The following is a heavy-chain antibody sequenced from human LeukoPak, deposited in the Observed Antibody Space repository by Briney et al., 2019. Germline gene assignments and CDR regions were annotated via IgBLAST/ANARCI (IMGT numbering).Heavy chain of an antibody. CDR2: ISGSGGST. V-gene: IGHV3-23*01. CDR3: AKDRGRGSSVDSYYYYYGMDV. Sequence: GGSLRLSCEASGFTFSSYAMSWVRQAPGKGLEWVSAISGSGGSTYYADSVKGRFTISRDNSKNTLYLQMNSLRAEDTAVYYCAKDRGRGSSVDSYYYYYGMDVWGQGTTVTVSS. CDR1: GFTFSSYA. D-gene: IGHD1-26*01. J-gene: IGHJ6*02.